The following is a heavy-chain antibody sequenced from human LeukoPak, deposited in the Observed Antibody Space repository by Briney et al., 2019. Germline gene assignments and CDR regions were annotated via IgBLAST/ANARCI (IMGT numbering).Heavy chain of an antibody. V-gene: IGHV3-48*01. CDR1: GFPFIEYS. CDR3: ARDHNYAFDN. J-gene: IGHJ4*02. D-gene: IGHD1-1*01. Sequence: SGGSLRLSCTASGFPFIEYSMTWVRRAPGKGLASISYIGIDSGNTKYADSVRGRFTISADKAKNSLYLQMNSLRVEDTAVYYCARDHNYAFDNWGQGTLVSVAS. CDR2: IGIDSGNT.